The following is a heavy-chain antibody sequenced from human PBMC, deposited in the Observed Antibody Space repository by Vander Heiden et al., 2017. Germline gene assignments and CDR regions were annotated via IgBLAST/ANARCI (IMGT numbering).Heavy chain of an antibody. CDR2: INHSGSP. D-gene: IGHD3-22*01. CDR1: GGSFSCYY. CDR3: AIGKRGFRGYLDY. V-gene: IGHV4-34*01. Sequence: QVQLQQWGAGLLKPSETLSLTCAVYGGSFSCYYWSWIRQPPGKGLEWIGEINHSGSPNYNPSLKSRVTISVDTSKNQFSLKLSSVTAADTAVYYCAIGKRGFRGYLDYWGHGTLVNVSS. J-gene: IGHJ4*01.